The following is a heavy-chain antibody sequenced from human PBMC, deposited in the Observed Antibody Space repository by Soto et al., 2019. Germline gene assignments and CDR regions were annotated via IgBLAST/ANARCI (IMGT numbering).Heavy chain of an antibody. CDR2: INHSGST. CDR1: GGSFSGYY. CDR3: ARGPVWFGELVDAFDI. Sequence: QVQLQQWGAGLLKPSETLSLTCAVYGGSFSGYYWSWIRQPPGKGLEWIGEINHSGSTNYNPSLKSRVTISVDTSKNHCSLKLSSVTAADTAVYYCARGPVWFGELVDAFDIWGQGTMVTVSS. V-gene: IGHV4-34*01. J-gene: IGHJ3*02. D-gene: IGHD3-10*01.